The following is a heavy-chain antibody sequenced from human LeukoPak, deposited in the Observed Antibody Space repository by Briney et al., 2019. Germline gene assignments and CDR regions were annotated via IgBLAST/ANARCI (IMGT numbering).Heavy chain of an antibody. V-gene: IGHV3-64*01. Sequence: EPGGTLRLSCAASGFTFSSYGMSWVRQAPGKGLEWVSAISGSGGSTYYANSVKGRFTISRDNSKNTLYLQMGSLRAEDMAVYYCARLPSVRAFDIWGQGTMVTVSS. D-gene: IGHD5/OR15-5a*01. CDR2: ISGSGGST. CDR1: GFTFSSYG. CDR3: ARLPSVRAFDI. J-gene: IGHJ3*02.